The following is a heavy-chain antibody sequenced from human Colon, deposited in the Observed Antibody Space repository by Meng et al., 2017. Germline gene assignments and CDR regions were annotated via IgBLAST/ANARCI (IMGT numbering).Heavy chain of an antibody. D-gene: IGHD2-8*01. CDR3: ARLINGCPGDY. Sequence: QPPVSESGPVLPKASASLSLTCSAFCHSLTNTNYPWGWIRQPPWKGLEWIGSMYYTGITYYNPSLKSRVSISMDTSNNHFSLKLSSLTAADTAVYFCARLINGCPGDYWGQGTLVTVSS. V-gene: IGHV4-39*07. CDR1: CHSLTNTNYP. CDR2: MYYTGIT. J-gene: IGHJ4*02.